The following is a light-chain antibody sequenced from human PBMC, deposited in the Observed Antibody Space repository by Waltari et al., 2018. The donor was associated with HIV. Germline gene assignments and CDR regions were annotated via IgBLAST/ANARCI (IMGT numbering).Light chain of an antibody. CDR2: DAS. Sequence: DIQMTQSPSSLSASVGDRVTITCRASQSISTYLNWYQQKPGKAPKLLIYDASSLQSGVPSRFSGSGSGTDFTLTISSLQPEDFATYYCQESYGTQYFFGQGTQVEIK. V-gene: IGKV1-39*01. CDR3: QESYGTQYF. CDR1: QSISTY. J-gene: IGKJ2*01.